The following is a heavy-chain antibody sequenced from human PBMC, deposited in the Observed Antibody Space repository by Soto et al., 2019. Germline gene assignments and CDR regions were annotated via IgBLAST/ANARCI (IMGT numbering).Heavy chain of an antibody. D-gene: IGHD3-3*01. CDR1: CGSISSGGYS. CDR2: IYHSGST. V-gene: IGHV4-30-2*01. J-gene: IGHJ6*02. CDR3: ARSQGYMEWLSYGMDV. Sequence: PSETLSLTCVVSCGSISSGGYSWSWIRQPPGKGLEWIGYIYHSGSTYYNPSLKSRVTISVDRSKNQFSLKLSSVTAADTAVYYCARSQGYMEWLSYGMDVWGQGTTVTVSS.